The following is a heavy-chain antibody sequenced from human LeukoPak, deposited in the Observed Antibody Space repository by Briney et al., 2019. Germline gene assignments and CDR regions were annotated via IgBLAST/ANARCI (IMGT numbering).Heavy chain of an antibody. D-gene: IGHD3-3*01. CDR1: GFSFSSYW. Sequence: GGSMRLSCAASGFSFSSYWMHWVRQAPGKGLVWVSRIDSDGSSTTYADSVKGRFTISRDNAKNTLYLQMNSLRAEDTAVYYCARAAGAFWSGYPFDYWGQGTLVTVSS. CDR3: ARAAGAFWSGYPFDY. V-gene: IGHV3-74*01. J-gene: IGHJ4*02. CDR2: IDSDGSST.